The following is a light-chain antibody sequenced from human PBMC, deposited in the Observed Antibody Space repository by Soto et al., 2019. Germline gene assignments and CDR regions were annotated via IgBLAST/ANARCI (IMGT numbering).Light chain of an antibody. V-gene: IGKV3-20*01. CDR2: GAS. CDR1: QSVSSN. CDR3: QQYGSSART. Sequence: PATLSVSPGERATLSCRASQSVSSNLAWYQQKPGQAPRLLIYGASSRATGIPDRFSGSGSGTDFTLTISRLEPEDFAVYYCQQYGSSARTFGQGTKVDIK. J-gene: IGKJ1*01.